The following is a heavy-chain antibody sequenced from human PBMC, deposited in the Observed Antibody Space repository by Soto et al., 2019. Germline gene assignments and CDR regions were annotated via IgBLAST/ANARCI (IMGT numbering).Heavy chain of an antibody. V-gene: IGHV3-9*01. D-gene: IGHD3-16*01. CDR1: GFTFDDNA. CDR3: AISQDRGGRTTFIY. CDR2: INWKSDI. J-gene: IGHJ4*02. Sequence: QPGGSLRLSCAVSGFTFDDNAMHWVRQAPEKGLEWVSGINWKSDIGYADSVKGRFTISRDNAESSLYLQMNSLRAEDTALYYCAISQDRGGRTTFIYWGQGTQVTVSS.